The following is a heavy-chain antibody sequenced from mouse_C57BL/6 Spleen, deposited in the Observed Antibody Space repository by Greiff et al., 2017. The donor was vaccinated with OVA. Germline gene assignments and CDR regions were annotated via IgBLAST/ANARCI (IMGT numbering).Heavy chain of an antibody. CDR3: ARHEGTTVVDY. V-gene: IGHV5-9*01. CDR1: GFTFSSYT. Sequence: EVQLVESGRGLVKPGGSLKLSCAASGFTFSSYTMSWVRQTPEKRLEWVATISGGGGNTYYPDSVKGRFTISRDNAKNTLYLQMSSLRSEDTALYYCARHEGTTVVDYWGQGTTLTVSS. CDR2: ISGGGGNT. D-gene: IGHD1-1*01. J-gene: IGHJ2*01.